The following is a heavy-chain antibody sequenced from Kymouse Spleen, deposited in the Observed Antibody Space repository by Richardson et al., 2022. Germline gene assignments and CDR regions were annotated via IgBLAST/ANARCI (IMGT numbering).Heavy chain of an antibody. CDR3: ARHRGYYDSSGYYFDY. CDR1: GGSISSSSYY. CDR2: IYYSGST. J-gene: IGHJ4*02. V-gene: IGHV4-39*01. D-gene: IGHD3-22*01. Sequence: QLQLQESGPGLVKPSETLSLTCTVSGGSISSSSYYWGWIRQPPGKGLEWIGSIYYSGSTYYNPSLKSRVTISVDTSKNQFSLKLSSVTAADTAVYYCARHRGYYDSSGYYFDYWGQGTLVTVSS.